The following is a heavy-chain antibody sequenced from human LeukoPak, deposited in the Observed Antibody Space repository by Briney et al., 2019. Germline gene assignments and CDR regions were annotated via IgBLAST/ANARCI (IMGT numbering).Heavy chain of an antibody. CDR3: ARDDKGGSPDY. Sequence: PSETLSLTCTVSGGSISSYYWSWIRQPAGKGLEWIGYIYYSGSTYYNPSLESRVTISVDTSKNQFSLKLSSVTAADTAVYYCARDDKGGSPDYWGQGTLVTVSS. D-gene: IGHD2-15*01. J-gene: IGHJ4*02. V-gene: IGHV4-59*12. CDR2: IYYSGST. CDR1: GGSISSYY.